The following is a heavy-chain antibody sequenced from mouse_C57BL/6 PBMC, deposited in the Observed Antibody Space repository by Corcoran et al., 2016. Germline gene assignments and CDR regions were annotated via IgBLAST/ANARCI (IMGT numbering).Heavy chain of an antibody. V-gene: IGHV1-26*01. CDR1: GYTFTDYY. CDR3: ARGAYYYGSSYAMDY. D-gene: IGHD1-1*01. CDR2: INPNNGGT. J-gene: IGHJ4*01. Sequence: EVQLQQSGPELVKPGASVKISCKASGYTFTDYYMNWVKQSHGKSLEWIGDINPNNGGTSYNQKFKGKATLTVDKSYSTAYMELRSLTSEDSAVYYCARGAYYYGSSYAMDYWGQGTSVTVSS.